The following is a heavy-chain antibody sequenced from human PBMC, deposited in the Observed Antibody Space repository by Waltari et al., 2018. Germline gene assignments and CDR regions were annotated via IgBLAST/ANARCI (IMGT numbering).Heavy chain of an antibody. D-gene: IGHD3-22*01. Sequence: QVQLVQSGAEVKNPGSSVKVSCKASGGTFSSYAISWVRQAPGQGLEWMGGIIPIFGTANYAQKFQGRVTITTDESTSTAYMELSSLRSEDTAVYYCARGKSSGYYLSGFDYWGQGTLVTVSS. CDR3: ARGKSSGYYLSGFDY. V-gene: IGHV1-69*05. J-gene: IGHJ4*02. CDR1: GGTFSSYA. CDR2: IIPIFGTA.